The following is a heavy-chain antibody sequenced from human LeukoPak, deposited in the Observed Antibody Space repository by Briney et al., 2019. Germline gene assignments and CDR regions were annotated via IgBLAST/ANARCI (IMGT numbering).Heavy chain of an antibody. CDR1: GFTSSAYD. CDR3: VRAAMPYIINGRRFDY. CDR2: SGTVGDT. J-gene: IGHJ4*02. D-gene: IGHD2-2*01. Sequence: PGGSLRLSCAASGFTSSAYDMHWVRQITGGGLEWVSTSGTVGDTFYSDSVKGRFTISRENAKNSVHLQMNSLRVEGSAIYFCVRAAMPYIINGRRFDYWGQGTLVTVSS. V-gene: IGHV3-13*04.